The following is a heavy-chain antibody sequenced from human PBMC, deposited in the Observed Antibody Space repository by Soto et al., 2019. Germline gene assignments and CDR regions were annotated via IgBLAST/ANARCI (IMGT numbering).Heavy chain of an antibody. CDR3: TTDDPINKY. J-gene: IGHJ4*02. CDR2: IKSYTNGGTT. Sequence: GGPLRLSXAASGFTFSNAWMSWVRQAPGKGLEWVGRIKSYTNGGTTDYAAPVKGRFAISRDDSKNTLYLQMNSLKTQDAGVYYCTTDDPINKYWGQGTLVTVSS. CDR1: GFTFSNAW. V-gene: IGHV3-15*01.